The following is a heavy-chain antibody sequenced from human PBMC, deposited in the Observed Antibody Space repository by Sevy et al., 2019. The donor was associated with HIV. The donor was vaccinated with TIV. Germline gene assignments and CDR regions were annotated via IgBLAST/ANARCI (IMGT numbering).Heavy chain of an antibody. D-gene: IGHD2-8*02. CDR3: VRDRFYGGVSVTFAGDF. CDR2: INPYSGGT. Sequence: ASVKVSCKASGYTFNSFYIHWVRQAPGQGLEWMGWINPYSGGTHYAQKFQGRVTLTRDTSISAAYMDLTSLRSNDTAVYYCVRDRFYGGVSVTFAGDFWGQGTLVTVSS. J-gene: IGHJ4*02. V-gene: IGHV1-2*02. CDR1: GYTFNSFY.